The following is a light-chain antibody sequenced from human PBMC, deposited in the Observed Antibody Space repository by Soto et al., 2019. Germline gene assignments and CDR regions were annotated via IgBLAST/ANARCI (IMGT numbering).Light chain of an antibody. CDR2: KSS. V-gene: IGKV1-5*03. CDR1: QSINNW. CDR3: QQYDAGTWT. J-gene: IGKJ1*01. Sequence: DIQMTQSPSVLSASVGDRVTITCRASQSINNWLAWFQHKRGKAPNLLIYKSSSLESGVPSRFSGSGSGTEFTRTVNSLQSDDSTTYYCQQYDAGTWTFGQGNKMDI.